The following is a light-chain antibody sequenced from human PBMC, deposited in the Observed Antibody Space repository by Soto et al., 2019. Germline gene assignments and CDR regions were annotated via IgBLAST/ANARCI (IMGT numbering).Light chain of an antibody. V-gene: IGKV3-11*01. CDR1: QNINSY. Sequence: EIVLTQSPATLSLSPGESATLSCRASQNINSYLAWYQQKPGQAPRLLIYATSNRATGIPARFSGSGSGTDFTLSISSLEPEEFAVYYCQQRSSWPFTFGPGTKVDIK. J-gene: IGKJ3*01. CDR3: QQRSSWPFT. CDR2: ATS.